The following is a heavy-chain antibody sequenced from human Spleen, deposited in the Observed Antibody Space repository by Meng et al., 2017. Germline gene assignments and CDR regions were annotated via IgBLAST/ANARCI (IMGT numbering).Heavy chain of an antibody. Sequence: QVQRQQWGAGLLKPSEPLSPPRAVYGGSFSGYYWSWIRQPPGKGLGWIGYVYHSGSTYYNPSLQSRVTISVDTSNNQFSLKLSSMTAADTAVYYCARGVLDGRLWFGPWGQGTLVTASS. CDR3: ARGVLDGRLWFGP. CDR2: VYHSGST. V-gene: IGHV4-34*01. J-gene: IGHJ5*02. CDR1: GGSFSGYY. D-gene: IGHD3-3*01.